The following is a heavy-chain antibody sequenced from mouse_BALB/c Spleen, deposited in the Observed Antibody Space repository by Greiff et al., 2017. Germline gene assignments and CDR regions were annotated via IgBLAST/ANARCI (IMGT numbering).Heavy chain of an antibody. CDR3: ARGGVYGSSPFAY. D-gene: IGHD1-1*01. CDR2: ISSGSSTI. Sequence: EVMLVESGGGLVQPGGSRKLSCAASGFTFSSFGMHWVRQAPEKGLEWVAYISSGSSTIYYADTVKGRFTISRDNPKNTLFLQMTSLRSEDTAMYYCARGGVYGSSPFAYWGQGTLVTVSA. J-gene: IGHJ3*01. CDR1: GFTFSSFG. V-gene: IGHV5-17*02.